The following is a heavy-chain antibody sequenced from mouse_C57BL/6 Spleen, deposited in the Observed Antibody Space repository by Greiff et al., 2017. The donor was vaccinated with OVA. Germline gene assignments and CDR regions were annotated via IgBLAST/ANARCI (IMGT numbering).Heavy chain of an antibody. J-gene: IGHJ2*01. D-gene: IGHD4-1*01. CDR2: IDPSDSYT. Sequence: VQLQQPGAELVRPGTSVKLSCKASGYTFTSYWMHWVKQRPGQGLEWIGVIDPSDSYTNYNQKFKGKATLTVDTSSSTAYMQLSSLTSEDSAVYYCARSNGFDYWGQGTTLTGSS. CDR3: ARSNGFDY. V-gene: IGHV1-59*01. CDR1: GYTFTSYW.